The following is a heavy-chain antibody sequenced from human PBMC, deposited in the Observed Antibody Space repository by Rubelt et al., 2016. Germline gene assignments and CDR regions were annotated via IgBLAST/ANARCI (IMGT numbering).Heavy chain of an antibody. CDR1: GGSISSSSYY. D-gene: IGHD3-22*01. CDR3: ARAVSYYDSSGYGYYYYMDV. J-gene: IGHJ6*03. Sequence: QLQLQESGPGLVKPSETLSLTCTVSGGSISSSSYYWGWIRQPPGKGLEWIGSIYYGGSTYYNPSLKSRVTISVDTPENQFSRKRSSVTAADTAVYYCARAVSYYDSSGYGYYYYMDVWGKGTTVTVSS. CDR2: IYYGGST. V-gene: IGHV4-39*07.